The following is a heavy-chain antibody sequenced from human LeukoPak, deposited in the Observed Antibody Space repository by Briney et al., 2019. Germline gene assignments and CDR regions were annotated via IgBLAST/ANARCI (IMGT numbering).Heavy chain of an antibody. D-gene: IGHD3-10*01. CDR1: GFTVSSNY. Sequence: GGSLRLSCAASGFTVSSNYMSWVRQAPGKGLEWVSVIYSGGSTYYADSVKGRFAISRHNSKNTLYLQMNSLRAGDTVVYYCARGSGSYYNNFDYWGQGTLFSVSS. V-gene: IGHV3-53*04. CDR3: ARGSGSYYNNFDY. J-gene: IGHJ4*02. CDR2: IYSGGST.